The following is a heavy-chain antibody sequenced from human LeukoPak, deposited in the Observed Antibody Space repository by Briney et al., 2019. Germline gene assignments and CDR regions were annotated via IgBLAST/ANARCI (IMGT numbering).Heavy chain of an antibody. Sequence: PSETLSLTCTVSGGSICSYYWSWIRQPPGKGLEWIGSIYYSGSTYYNPSLKSRVTISVDTSKNQFSLKLSSVTAADTAVYYCARAHSIASYYYGVDVWGQGTTVTVSS. CDR3: ARAHSIASYYYGVDV. CDR1: GGSICSYY. CDR2: IYYSGST. V-gene: IGHV4-59*12. J-gene: IGHJ6*02. D-gene: IGHD2/OR15-2a*01.